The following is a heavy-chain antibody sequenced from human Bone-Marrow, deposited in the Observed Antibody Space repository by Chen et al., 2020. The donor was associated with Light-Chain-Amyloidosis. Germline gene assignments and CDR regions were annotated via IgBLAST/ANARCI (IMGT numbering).Heavy chain of an antibody. CDR3: ARVDFWTGYYSTFDY. V-gene: IGHV7-4-1*02. CDR2: INTQTGHH. CDR1: GFTFTTYA. J-gene: IGHJ4*02. Sequence: QVQLVQSGSELKKPGASVKISCKASGFTFTTYAMTWVRQAPGQGLEWMGWINTQTGHHTYAQCFTGRFVFSLDTSVSTASLHISSLKAEDTAVYYCARVDFWTGYYSTFDYWGQGTLVTVSS. D-gene: IGHD3-3*01.